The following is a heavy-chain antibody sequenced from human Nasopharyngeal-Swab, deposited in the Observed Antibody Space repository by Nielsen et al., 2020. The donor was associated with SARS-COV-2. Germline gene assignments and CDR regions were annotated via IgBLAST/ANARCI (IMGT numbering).Heavy chain of an antibody. J-gene: IGHJ6*02. CDR2: ISAYNGNT. Sequence: ASVKVSCKASGYTFTSYGISWVRQAPGQGLEWMGWISAYNGNTNYAQKLQGRVTMTTDTSTSTAYTELRSLRSDDTAVYYCARLYCGGDCSYYYYGMDVWGQGTTVTVSS. CDR3: ARLYCGGDCSYYYYGMDV. D-gene: IGHD2-21*02. V-gene: IGHV1-18*01. CDR1: GYTFTSYG.